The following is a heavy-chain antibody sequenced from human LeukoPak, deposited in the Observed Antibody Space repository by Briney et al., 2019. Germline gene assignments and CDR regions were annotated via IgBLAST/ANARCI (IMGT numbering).Heavy chain of an antibody. CDR2: ISAYNGNT. CDR3: ARDEEAVAGTRGFDY. D-gene: IGHD6-19*01. V-gene: IGHV1-18*01. CDR1: GYTFTSYG. Sequence: ASVKISCKASGYTFTSYGISWVRQAPGQGLEWMGWISAYNGNTNYAQKLQGRVTMTTDTSTSTAYMELRSLRSDDTAVYYCARDEEAVAGTRGFDYWGQGTLVTVSS. J-gene: IGHJ4*02.